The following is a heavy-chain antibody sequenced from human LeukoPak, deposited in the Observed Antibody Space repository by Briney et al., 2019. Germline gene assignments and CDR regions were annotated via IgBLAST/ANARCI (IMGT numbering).Heavy chain of an antibody. Sequence: SQTLSLTCAISGDSVSSNSAAWNWIRQSPSRGLEWLGRTYYWSKWYNDYAVSVKSRITINPDTSKNQFSLQLNPVTPEDTAVYYCARASNSSYCSSTSCFPSFDYWGQGTLVTVSS. V-gene: IGHV6-1*01. CDR1: GDSVSSNSAA. D-gene: IGHD2-2*01. CDR3: ARASNSSYCSSTSCFPSFDY. CDR2: TYYWSKWYN. J-gene: IGHJ4*02.